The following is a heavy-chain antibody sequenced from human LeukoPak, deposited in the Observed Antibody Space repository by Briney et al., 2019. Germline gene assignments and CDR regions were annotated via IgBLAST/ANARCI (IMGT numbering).Heavy chain of an antibody. CDR3: ARSSSSTLNFDY. D-gene: IGHD6-6*01. Sequence: GGSLRLSCAASGFTVSSNYMTWVRQAPGKGLEWVSVMYTLGNTYYADSVRGRFTISRDNSKNTLYLQMNSLRAEDTAVYYCARSSSSTLNFDYWGQGTLVTVSS. J-gene: IGHJ4*02. CDR1: GFTVSSNY. V-gene: IGHV3-66*01. CDR2: MYTLGNT.